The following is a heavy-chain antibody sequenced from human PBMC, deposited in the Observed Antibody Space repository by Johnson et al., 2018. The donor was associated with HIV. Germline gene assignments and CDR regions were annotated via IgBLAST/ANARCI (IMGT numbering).Heavy chain of an antibody. CDR1: GFTFNNAW. J-gene: IGHJ3*02. Sequence: VQLVESGGGLVQPGGSLRLSCAASGFTFNNAWMSWVRQAPGKGLEWVGRIKSKSDGGTTDYAAPVKGRFTMSRDDSKSTLYLQMNSLRAEDTAVYYCARDYETIWGQGTMVTVSS. V-gene: IGHV3-15*01. CDR2: IKSKSDGGTT. CDR3: ARDYETI. D-gene: IGHD3-16*01.